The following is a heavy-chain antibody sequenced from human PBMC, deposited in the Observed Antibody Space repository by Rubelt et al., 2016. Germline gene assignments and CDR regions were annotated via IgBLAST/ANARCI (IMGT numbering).Heavy chain of an antibody. CDR2: IYSGGDT. CDR3: ARDSSGWYYFDY. J-gene: IGHJ4*02. CDR1: GFQFSDWT. Sequence: EIQPLASGGDSVQPGGSLRLSCAASGFQFSDWTMNWVRQAPGKGLEWVSVIYSGGDTNYADSVKSRFTISRDNSKKTLYLQMNNLRAEDTAVYYCARDSSGWYYFDYWGQGTLVTVSS. V-gene: IGHV3-66*01. D-gene: IGHD6-19*01.